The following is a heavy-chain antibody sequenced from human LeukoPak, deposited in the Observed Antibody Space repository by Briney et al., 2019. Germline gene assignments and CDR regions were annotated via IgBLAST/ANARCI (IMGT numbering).Heavy chain of an antibody. Sequence: SVKVSCKASGGTFSSYAISWVRQAPGQGLEWMGRIIPIFGIANYAQKFQGRVTITADKSTSTAYMELSSLRSEDTAVYYRARHFTYGDYEPAHFDYWGQGTLVTVSS. J-gene: IGHJ4*02. V-gene: IGHV1-69*04. CDR3: ARHFTYGDYEPAHFDY. CDR1: GGTFSSYA. CDR2: IIPIFGIA. D-gene: IGHD4-17*01.